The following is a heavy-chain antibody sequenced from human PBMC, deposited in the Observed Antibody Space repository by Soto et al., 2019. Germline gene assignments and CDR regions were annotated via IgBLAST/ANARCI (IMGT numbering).Heavy chain of an antibody. J-gene: IGHJ4*02. Sequence: PSETLSLTCTVSGGSISSGDWSWIRQPPGKGLEWIGYIYYSDSINYNPSLKSRVIISVDTSKNQFSLSLNSLRTEDTAVYFCAKEYDIVTGSDHWGQGTVVTVSS. CDR3: AKEYDIVTGSDH. CDR2: IYYSDSI. D-gene: IGHD3-9*01. V-gene: IGHV4-59*12. CDR1: GGSISSGD.